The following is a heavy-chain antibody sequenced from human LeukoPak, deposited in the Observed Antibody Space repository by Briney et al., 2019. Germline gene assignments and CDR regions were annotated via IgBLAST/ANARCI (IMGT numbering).Heavy chain of an antibody. CDR3: ARKDGQLWLFPSY. D-gene: IGHD5-18*01. CDR2: IYHSGST. CDR1: GYSITSGYY. V-gene: IGHV4-38-2*02. Sequence: SETLSLTCTVSGYSITSGYYWGWIRQPPGKGLEWIGSIYHSGSTYYNPSLKSRVTISVDTSKNQFSLKLSSVTAADTAVYYCARKDGQLWLFPSYWGQGTLVTVSS. J-gene: IGHJ4*02.